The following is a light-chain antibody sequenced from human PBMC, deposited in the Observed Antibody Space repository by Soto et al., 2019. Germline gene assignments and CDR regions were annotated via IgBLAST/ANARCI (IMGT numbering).Light chain of an antibody. CDR2: GAS. CDR1: QSISSD. J-gene: IGKJ1*01. Sequence: EIVMTQSPATLSVSPGERATLSCRASQSISSDLAWYQQKPGQAPRLLIYGASTRATGVPARFSGSGSGTEFTLTVTSRQSEDLAVYYCQHYSTWPPETFGQGTKVDIK. CDR3: QHYSTWPPET. V-gene: IGKV3-15*01.